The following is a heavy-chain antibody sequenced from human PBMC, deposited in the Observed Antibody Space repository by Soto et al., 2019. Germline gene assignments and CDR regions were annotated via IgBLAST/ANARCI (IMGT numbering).Heavy chain of an antibody. Sequence: GGSLRLSCAASGFTFSSYGMHWVRQAPGKGLEWVAVISYDGSNKYYADSVKGRFTISRDNSKNTLYLQRNSLRAEDTAVYYCAKGVRAYDSSGSLDYWGQGTLVTVSS. CDR3: AKGVRAYDSSGSLDY. D-gene: IGHD3-22*01. J-gene: IGHJ4*02. CDR1: GFTFSSYG. CDR2: ISYDGSNK. V-gene: IGHV3-30*18.